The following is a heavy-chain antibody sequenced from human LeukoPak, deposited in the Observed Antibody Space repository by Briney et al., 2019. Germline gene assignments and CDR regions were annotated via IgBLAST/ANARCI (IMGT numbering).Heavy chain of an antibody. J-gene: IGHJ4*02. Sequence: ASVKVSCKASGGTFSSYAISWVRQAPGQGLEWMGWINPNSGGTNYAQKFQGRVTMTRDTSISTAYMELSRLRSDDTAVYYCARLMGPPGITGTEFDYWGQGTLVTVSS. D-gene: IGHD1-7*01. CDR1: GGTFSSYA. CDR3: ARLMGPPGITGTEFDY. V-gene: IGHV1-2*02. CDR2: INPNSGGT.